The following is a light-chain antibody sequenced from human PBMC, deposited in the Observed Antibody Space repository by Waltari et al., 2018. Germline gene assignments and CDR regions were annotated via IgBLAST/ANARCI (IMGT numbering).Light chain of an antibody. CDR2: DTS. Sequence: AVVTLEPSLTVSPGGTVTPTCGSSTGSVTSGHYPYWLQQKPGPAPRTLIFDTSNKHSRTPARVSGSLLGGKGALTRSGAQPEDEADYYCLLACSGVQVFGGGTKLTVL. CDR3: LLACSGVQV. J-gene: IGLJ2*01. V-gene: IGLV7-46*01. CDR1: TGSVTSGHY.